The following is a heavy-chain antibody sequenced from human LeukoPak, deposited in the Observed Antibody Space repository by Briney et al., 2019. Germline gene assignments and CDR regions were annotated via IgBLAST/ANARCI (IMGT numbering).Heavy chain of an antibody. CDR2: INPNSGGT. V-gene: IGHV1-2*02. Sequence: ASVKASCQASGYTFTGYYTHWVRQAPGQGLEWMGCINPNSGGTNYAQKFQGRVTMTRDTSISTAYMELSRLRSDDTAVYYCARVYGDYVAPYFQHWGQGTLVTVSS. CDR1: GYTFTGYY. J-gene: IGHJ1*01. D-gene: IGHD4-17*01. CDR3: ARVYGDYVAPYFQH.